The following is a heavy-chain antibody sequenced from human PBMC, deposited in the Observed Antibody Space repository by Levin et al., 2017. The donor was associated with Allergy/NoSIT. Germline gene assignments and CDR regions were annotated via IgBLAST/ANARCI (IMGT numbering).Heavy chain of an antibody. CDR1: GGSISSGGYY. CDR3: ARAFEYSSSSHFDY. D-gene: IGHD6-6*01. Sequence: SETLSLTCTVSGGSISSGGYYWSWIRQHPGKGLEWIGYIYYSGSTYYNPSLKSRVTISVDTSKNQFSLKLSSVTAADTAVYYCARAFEYSSSSHFDYWGQGTLVTVSS. CDR2: IYYSGST. V-gene: IGHV4-31*03. J-gene: IGHJ4*02.